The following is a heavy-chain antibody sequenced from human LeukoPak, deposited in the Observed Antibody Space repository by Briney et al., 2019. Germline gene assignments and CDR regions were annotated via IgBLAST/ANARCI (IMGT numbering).Heavy chain of an antibody. V-gene: IGHV3-9*01. CDR2: NSGNI. Sequence: NSGNIGYADSVKGRFTISRDNARDSLSLQMNSLRPEDTALYYCARGIFSGYNYRGHFDFWGQGTVVTVSS. CDR3: ARGIFSGYNYRGHFDF. D-gene: IGHD5-24*01. J-gene: IGHJ4*02.